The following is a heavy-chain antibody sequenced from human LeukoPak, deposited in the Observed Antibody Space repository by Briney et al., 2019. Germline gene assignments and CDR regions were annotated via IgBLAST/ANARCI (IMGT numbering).Heavy chain of an antibody. V-gene: IGHV3-21*01. J-gene: IGHJ4*02. Sequence: GGSLRLSCAAPGFTFSHYTMNWVRQAPGKGLEWVSSISSSSSYIYYADSVKGRFTISRDNAKKSLYLQVNSLRAEDTAVYYCARVKYSGSYPHDYWGQGTLVTVSS. CDR1: GFTFSHYT. CDR3: ARVKYSGSYPHDY. CDR2: ISSSSSYI. D-gene: IGHD1-26*01.